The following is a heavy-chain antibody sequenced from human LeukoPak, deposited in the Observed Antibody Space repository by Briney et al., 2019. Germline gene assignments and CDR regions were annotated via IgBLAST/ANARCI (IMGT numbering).Heavy chain of an antibody. CDR2: SSNDSGDK. D-gene: IGHD3-3*01. V-gene: IGHV3-11*04. Sequence: GGSLRLSCVGSGFMFSDYYMSWIRQGPGKGLEWVCYSSNDSGDKYYVDSVRGRFTIFRVDAKESMYLQMSGLRVQDMAVYYCARRDWVSGAVRAFDIWGQGTMVTVSS. J-gene: IGHJ3*02. CDR3: ARRDWVSGAVRAFDI. CDR1: GFMFSDYY.